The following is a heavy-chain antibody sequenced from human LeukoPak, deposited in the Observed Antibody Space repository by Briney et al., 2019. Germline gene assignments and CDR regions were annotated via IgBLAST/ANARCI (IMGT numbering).Heavy chain of an antibody. CDR2: INRSGST. CDR3: ARGRNNYGGNSEIEY. CDR1: GDSISGYH. Sequence: SETLSLTCGVYGDSISGYHWTYIRQPPGKGLEWIGEINRSGSTNYNPSLKSRVTISLDTSKNQFSLRLTSVTAADTAVYYCARGRNNYGGNSEIEYWGQGTLVTVSS. V-gene: IGHV4-34*01. D-gene: IGHD4-23*01. J-gene: IGHJ4*02.